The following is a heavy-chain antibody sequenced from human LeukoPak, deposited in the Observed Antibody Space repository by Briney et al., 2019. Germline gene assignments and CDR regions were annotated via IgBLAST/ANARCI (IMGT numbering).Heavy chain of an antibody. D-gene: IGHD5-18*01. V-gene: IGHV4-59*01. CDR3: ASGRWAQLPLY. CDR1: GGSISSYY. CDR2: VQYSGNT. Sequence: MTSETLSLTCAVSGGSISSYYWSWIRQPPGKGLEWIGYVQYSGNTNYNPSLNSRVTISVDTSKNQFSLKLGSVTTADTAVYFCASGRWAQLPLYWGQGALVTVSS. J-gene: IGHJ4*02.